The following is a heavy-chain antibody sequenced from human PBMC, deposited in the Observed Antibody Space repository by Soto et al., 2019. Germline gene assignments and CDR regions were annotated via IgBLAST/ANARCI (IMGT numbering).Heavy chain of an antibody. D-gene: IGHD6-19*01. V-gene: IGHV6-1*01. J-gene: IGHJ5*02. Sequence: SQTLSLTCAISGDSVSSNSAAWNWIRQSPSRGLEWLGRTYFRSKWHYGYAVSVRSRITIKPDTSKDQFSLQLNSVTPEDTAVYYCARSDQWLATWGQGTLVTVSS. CDR2: TYFRSKWHY. CDR3: ARSDQWLAT. CDR1: GDSVSSNSAA.